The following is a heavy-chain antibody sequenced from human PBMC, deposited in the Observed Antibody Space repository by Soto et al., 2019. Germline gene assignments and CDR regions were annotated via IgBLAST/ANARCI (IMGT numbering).Heavy chain of an antibody. V-gene: IGHV3-66*01. Sequence: LRLSCAASGFTVSSNYMSWVRQAPGKGLEWVSVIYSGGSTYYADSVKGRFTISRDNSKNTLYLQMNSLRAEDTAVYYCAREDGYRGGDAFDIWGQGTRVTVSS. CDR1: GFTVSSNY. J-gene: IGHJ3*02. CDR3: AREDGYRGGDAFDI. CDR2: IYSGGST. D-gene: IGHD5-12*01.